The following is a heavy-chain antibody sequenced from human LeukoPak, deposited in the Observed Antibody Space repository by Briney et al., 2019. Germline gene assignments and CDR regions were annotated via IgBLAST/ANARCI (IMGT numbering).Heavy chain of an antibody. Sequence: SQTLSLTCAVSGGSISSGGYSWSWIRQPPGKGLEWIGYIYHSGSTYYNPSLKSRVTISVDRSKNQFSLKLSSVTAADTAVYYCSRALGDDRANWFDPWGQGTLVTVSS. CDR2: IYHSGST. CDR1: GGSISSGGYS. V-gene: IGHV4-30-2*01. D-gene: IGHD2-21*02. CDR3: SRALGDDRANWFDP. J-gene: IGHJ5*02.